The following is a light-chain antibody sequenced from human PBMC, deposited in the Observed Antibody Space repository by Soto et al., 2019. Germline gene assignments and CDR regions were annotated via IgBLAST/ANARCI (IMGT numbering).Light chain of an antibody. CDR2: EVS. J-gene: IGKJ1*01. V-gene: IGKV2-30*02. CDR1: QNPVHSDGNTF. CDR3: MQGTHWPPT. Sequence: DVVMTQSPLYLSVTLGQPASISCRSSQNPVHSDGNTFLSWFQQRPGQSPRRLIYEVSNRDSGVPDRFSGSGSGTDFTLKISRVEAEDAGTYYCMQGTHWPPTFGQGTKVEIK.